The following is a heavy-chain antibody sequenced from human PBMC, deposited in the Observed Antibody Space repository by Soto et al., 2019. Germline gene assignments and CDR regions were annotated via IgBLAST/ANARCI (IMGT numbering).Heavy chain of an antibody. CDR3: ASSDPMGFGELDVPTYAFDI. Sequence: GGSLRLSCAASGFTFSSYSMNWVRQAPGKGLEWVSYISSSSSTIYYADSVKGRFTISRDNAKNSLYLQMNSLRDEDTAVYYCASSDPMGFGELDVPTYAFDIWGQGTMVTVSS. D-gene: IGHD3-10*01. CDR2: ISSSSSTI. CDR1: GFTFSSYS. V-gene: IGHV3-48*02. J-gene: IGHJ3*02.